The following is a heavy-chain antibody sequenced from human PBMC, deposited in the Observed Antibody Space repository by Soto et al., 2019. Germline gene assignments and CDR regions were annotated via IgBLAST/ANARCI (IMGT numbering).Heavy chain of an antibody. V-gene: IGHV2-5*02. CDR2: IYWDDNN. Sequence: QITLKESGPTLVKPTQTLTLTCTFSGFSLTTSGVGVGWIRQPPGKALEWLALIYWDDNNLYSPSLKSRLTITKDTSNTQAVLKMTNVDPVDTAKYSCAHRSGFGELKTWGPGTLVTVSS. CDR3: AHRSGFGELKT. D-gene: IGHD3-10*01. CDR1: GFSLTTSGVG. J-gene: IGHJ5*02.